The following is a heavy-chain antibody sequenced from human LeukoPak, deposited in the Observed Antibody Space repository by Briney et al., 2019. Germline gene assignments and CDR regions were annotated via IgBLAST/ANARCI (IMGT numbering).Heavy chain of an antibody. J-gene: IGHJ3*02. V-gene: IGHV3-21*01. Sequence: GGSLRLSCAASGFTFRSYSMNWVRQAPGKGLEWVSFISSSSSYIYYADSVKGRFTISRDNAKNSLYLQMNSLRAADTAVYYCARDIGTSWPDALDIWGQGTMVTVSS. CDR1: GFTFRSYS. CDR3: ARDIGTSWPDALDI. D-gene: IGHD2-2*01. CDR2: ISSSSSYI.